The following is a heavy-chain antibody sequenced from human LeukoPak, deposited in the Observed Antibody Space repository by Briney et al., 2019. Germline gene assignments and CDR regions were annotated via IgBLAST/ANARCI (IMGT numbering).Heavy chain of an antibody. CDR3: ARVAVVPAPFDY. Sequence: ASVKASCKASGYTFTSYGISWVRQAPGQGLEWMGWISAYNGNTNYAQKLQGRVTMTTDTSTSTAYMELRSLRSDDTAVCYCARVAVVPAPFDYWGQGTLVTVSS. CDR2: ISAYNGNT. J-gene: IGHJ4*02. V-gene: IGHV1-18*01. D-gene: IGHD2-21*01. CDR1: GYTFTSYG.